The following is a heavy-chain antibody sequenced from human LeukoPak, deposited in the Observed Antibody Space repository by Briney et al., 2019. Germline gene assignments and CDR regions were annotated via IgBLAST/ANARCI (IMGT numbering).Heavy chain of an antibody. CDR2: INWSGGSR. Sequence: RAGGSLRLSCAASGFTFADYGMTWVRQGPGKGLEWVSGINWSGGSRGYADSVKGRFTISRDNAKRSLYLHMSSLRAEDTALYYCARKYSGSYGLDYWGQGTLVTVSS. CDR3: ARKYSGSYGLDY. J-gene: IGHJ4*02. CDR1: GFTFADYG. V-gene: IGHV3-20*04. D-gene: IGHD1-26*01.